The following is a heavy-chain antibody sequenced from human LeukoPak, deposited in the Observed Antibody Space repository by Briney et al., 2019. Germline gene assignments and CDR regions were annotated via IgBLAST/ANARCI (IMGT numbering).Heavy chain of an antibody. V-gene: IGHV4-31*03. CDR3: ASSLIWFGELFPSGMDV. CDR2: IYYSGST. D-gene: IGHD3-10*01. CDR1: GGSISSGGYY. J-gene: IGHJ6*04. Sequence: SQTLSLTCTVSGGSISSGGYYWRWIRQHPGTGLEWIAYIYYSGSTYYNPSLKSRITISVDTSKNQFSLKLSSVTAADTAVYYCASSLIWFGELFPSGMDVWGKGTTVTVSS.